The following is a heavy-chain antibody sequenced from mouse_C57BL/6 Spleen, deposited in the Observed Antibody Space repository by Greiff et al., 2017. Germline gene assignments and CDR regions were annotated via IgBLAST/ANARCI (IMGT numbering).Heavy chain of an antibody. J-gene: IGHJ1*03. Sequence: VQLQQPGAELVKPGASVKLSCKASGYTFTSYWMHWVKQRPGRGLEWIGRIDPNSGGTKYNEKFKSKATLTVDKPSSTAYMQLSSLTSEDSAVYYCARRGSSIHWYFDVWGIGTTVTVSS. CDR3: ARRGSSIHWYFDV. D-gene: IGHD1-1*01. CDR2: IDPNSGGT. V-gene: IGHV1-72*01. CDR1: GYTFTSYW.